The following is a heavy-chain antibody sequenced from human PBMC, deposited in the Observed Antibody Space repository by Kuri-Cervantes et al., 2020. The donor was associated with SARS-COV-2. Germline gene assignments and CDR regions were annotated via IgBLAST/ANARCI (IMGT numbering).Heavy chain of an antibody. J-gene: IGHJ6*02. CDR2: ISSSSTI. V-gene: IGHV3-48*01. Sequence: GGSLRLSCEASGFTFGSYTMNWVRQTPGKGLEWVSYISSSSTIYYADSVKGRFTISRDNAKNSLYLQMNCLRAEDTAVYYCASPRYYDFWSGPAGVMDVWGQGTTVTVSS. D-gene: IGHD3-3*01. CDR3: ASPRYYDFWSGPAGVMDV. CDR1: GFTFGSYT.